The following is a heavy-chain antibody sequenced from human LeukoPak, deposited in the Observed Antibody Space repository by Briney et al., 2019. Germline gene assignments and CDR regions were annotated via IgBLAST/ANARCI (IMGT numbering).Heavy chain of an antibody. V-gene: IGHV4-59*01. D-gene: IGHD3-9*01. J-gene: IGHJ4*02. CDR2: IYYSGST. CDR3: ARGGKLRYFDWLLGAFDY. Sequence: SETLSLTCTVSGGSISSYYWSWIRQPPGKGLEWIGYIYYSGSTNYNPSLKSRVTISVDTSKNQFSLKLSSVTAADTAVYYCARGGKLRYFDWLLGAFDYWGQGTLVTVSS. CDR1: GGSISSYY.